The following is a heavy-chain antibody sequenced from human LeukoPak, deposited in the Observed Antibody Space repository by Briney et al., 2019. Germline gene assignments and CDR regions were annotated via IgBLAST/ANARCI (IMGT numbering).Heavy chain of an antibody. CDR3: ASSAGALIDC. J-gene: IGHJ4*02. Sequence: TGRSLRLSCAASGFTFSSYGMHWVRQAPGKGLEWVAVLWFDGSNKFYADSVKGRFTISRDNSKNTLYLQMNSLRAEDTAVYYCASSAGALIDCWGQGTLVTVSS. V-gene: IGHV3-33*08. D-gene: IGHD6-19*01. CDR2: LWFDGSNK. CDR1: GFTFSSYG.